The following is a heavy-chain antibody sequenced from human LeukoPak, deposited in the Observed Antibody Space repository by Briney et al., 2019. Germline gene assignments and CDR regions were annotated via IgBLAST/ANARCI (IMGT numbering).Heavy chain of an antibody. Sequence: GGSLRLSCAASGFTFSSYAMHWVRQAPGKGLEWVAVISYDGSNKYYADSVKGRFTISRDNSKNTLYLQMNSLRAEDTAVYYCAGGLVGGDYWGQGTLVTVSS. D-gene: IGHD1-26*01. CDR3: AGGLVGGDY. CDR1: GFTFSSYA. V-gene: IGHV3-30*04. J-gene: IGHJ4*02. CDR2: ISYDGSNK.